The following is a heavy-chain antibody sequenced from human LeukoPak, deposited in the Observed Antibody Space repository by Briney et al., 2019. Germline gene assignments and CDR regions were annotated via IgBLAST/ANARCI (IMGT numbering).Heavy chain of an antibody. V-gene: IGHV3-7*01. D-gene: IGHD2-21*02. CDR3: ARAGVTASIFDY. CDR1: GFTFSSYN. CDR2: IKQDGSET. J-gene: IGHJ4*02. Sequence: GGSLRLSCAASGFTFSSYNMNWVRQAPGKGLDWVGNIKQDGSETYYADSLKGRFTISRDNAKNSLYLQMNSLRAEDTAVYYCARAGVTASIFDYWGQGTLVTVSS.